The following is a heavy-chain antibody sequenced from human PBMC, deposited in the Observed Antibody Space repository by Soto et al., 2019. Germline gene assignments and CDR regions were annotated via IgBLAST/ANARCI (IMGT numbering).Heavy chain of an antibody. CDR1: GYDFTTYG. Sequence: QVHLVQSGAEVKKSGASVKVSCKGSGYDFTTYGITWVRQAPGQGLEWMAWISAHNGNTDDAQKLQGRVTVTRDTSTSTAYVEERSLRSDEMAVYYCARGRYGDYWSQGALVTVFS. D-gene: IGHD1-1*01. CDR2: ISAHNGNT. J-gene: IGHJ4*02. CDR3: ARGRYGDY. V-gene: IGHV1-18*03.